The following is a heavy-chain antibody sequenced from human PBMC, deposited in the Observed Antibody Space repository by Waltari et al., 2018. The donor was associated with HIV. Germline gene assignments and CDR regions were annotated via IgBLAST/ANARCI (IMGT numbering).Heavy chain of an antibody. D-gene: IGHD1-26*01. V-gene: IGHV1-2*02. CDR2: INPNRGGT. J-gene: IGHJ4*02. Sequence: QVQLVQSGAEVKKPGASVKVSCKASGYTFTGYYIHWVRQAPGQGLEWMGWINPNRGGTNYAQKFQGRVTISRDTSISTAYMELSRLRSDDTAVYYCARDLFSGGWGGGGNYWGQGTLVTVSS. CDR1: GYTFTGYY. CDR3: ARDLFSGGWGGGGNY.